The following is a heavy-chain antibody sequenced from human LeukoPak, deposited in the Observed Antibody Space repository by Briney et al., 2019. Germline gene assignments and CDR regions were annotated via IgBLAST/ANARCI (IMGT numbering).Heavy chain of an antibody. CDR3: ARGRGRSGWRQGDY. Sequence: SETLSLTCAVYGGSFSGYYWSWVRQPPGKGLEWIGEINHGGSTNYSPSLKSRVTLSADTSKNHFSLRLSSVTAADTAVYYCARGRGRSGWRQGDYWGQGTLVTVPS. CDR2: INHGGST. CDR1: GGSFSGYY. V-gene: IGHV4-34*01. D-gene: IGHD6-19*01. J-gene: IGHJ4*02.